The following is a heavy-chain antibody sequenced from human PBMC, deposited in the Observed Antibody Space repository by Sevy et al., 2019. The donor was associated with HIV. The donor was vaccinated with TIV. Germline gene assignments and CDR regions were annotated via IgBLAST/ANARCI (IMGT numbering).Heavy chain of an antibody. CDR3: ARPRANYVDHYFFYAMDV. J-gene: IGHJ6*02. D-gene: IGHD4-17*01. Sequence: GGSLRLSCAASGFTFSTYSMNWVRQAPGRGLEWLSYISGSSGTIYYADSVKGRFTISRDNAKNSLFLQMNTLRAEDTAVYYCARPRANYVDHYFFYAMDVWGQGTTVTVSS. CDR1: GFTFSTYS. V-gene: IGHV3-48*01. CDR2: ISGSSGTI.